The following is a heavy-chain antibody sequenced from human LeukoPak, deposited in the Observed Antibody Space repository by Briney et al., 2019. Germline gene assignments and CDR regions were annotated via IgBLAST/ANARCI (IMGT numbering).Heavy chain of an antibody. CDR2: TKSNTEGGTT. J-gene: IGHJ4*02. CDR3: TTGAGTYSSAWPDY. D-gene: IGHD6-19*01. Sequence: KSGGSLRLSCAASGFTFSKAWMTWVRQAPGKGLEWVGRTKSNTEGGTTEYAAPVKGRFAISRDDSKNTLSLQMNSLKTEDTAVYYCTTGAGTYSSAWPDYWGQGTLVTVSS. V-gene: IGHV3-15*01. CDR1: GFTFSKAW.